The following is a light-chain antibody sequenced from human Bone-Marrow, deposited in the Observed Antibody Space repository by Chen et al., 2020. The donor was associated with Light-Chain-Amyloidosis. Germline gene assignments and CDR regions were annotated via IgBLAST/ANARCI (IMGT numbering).Light chain of an antibody. CDR2: AAS. CDR3: QQSYSTPWT. J-gene: IGKJ1*01. CDR1: QSISSY. Sequence: DIQMTQSPSSLSAPVGERVTITCRASQSISSYLNWYQQKPGKAPKLLIYAASSLQSGVPSRFSGSGSGTDFTLTISSLQPEDFATYYCQQSYSTPWTFGQGTKVEIK. V-gene: IGKV1-39*01.